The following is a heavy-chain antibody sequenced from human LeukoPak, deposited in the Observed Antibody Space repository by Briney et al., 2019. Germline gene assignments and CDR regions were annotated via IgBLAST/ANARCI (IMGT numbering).Heavy chain of an antibody. CDR3: ARHMTTANNWFDP. Sequence: ASVKVSCKASGYTLTVYDMHWVRQAPGQGLEWMGWINPNSGGTNYEQKFQGRVIMTRDTSISTAYMELSRLRFDDTAVYYCARHMTTANNWFDPWGQGTLVTVSS. J-gene: IGHJ5*02. D-gene: IGHD4-17*01. CDR2: INPNSGGT. CDR1: GYTLTVYD. V-gene: IGHV1-2*02.